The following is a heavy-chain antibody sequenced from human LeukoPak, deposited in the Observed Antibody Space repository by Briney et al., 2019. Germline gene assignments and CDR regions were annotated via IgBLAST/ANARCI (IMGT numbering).Heavy chain of an antibody. Sequence: SETLSLTCTVSGGSISSYHWSWIRQPPGKGLEWIGYIYYSGSTNYNPSPKSRVTISVDTSKNQFSLKLSSVTAADTAVYYCARGGNYMDVWGKGTTVTVSS. CDR1: GGSISSYH. J-gene: IGHJ6*03. CDR3: ARGGNYMDV. CDR2: IYYSGST. D-gene: IGHD3-16*01. V-gene: IGHV4-59*01.